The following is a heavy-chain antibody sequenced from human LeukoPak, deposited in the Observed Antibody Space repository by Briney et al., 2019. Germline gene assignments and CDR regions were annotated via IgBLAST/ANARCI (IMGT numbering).Heavy chain of an antibody. D-gene: IGHD3-22*01. CDR2: IYSSGST. Sequence: SETLSLTCTVSGGSVSGYYWSWIRQPAGKGLEWIGRIYSSGSTNYNPSLKSRVTMSVDTSKNQFSLKLSSVTAADTAVYYCAADYYDSSGFDYWGQGTLVTVSS. CDR1: GGSVSGYY. J-gene: IGHJ4*02. V-gene: IGHV4-4*07. CDR3: AADYYDSSGFDY.